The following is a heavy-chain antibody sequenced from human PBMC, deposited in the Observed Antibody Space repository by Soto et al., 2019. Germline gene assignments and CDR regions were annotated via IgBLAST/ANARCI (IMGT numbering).Heavy chain of an antibody. Sequence: QVQLVQSGAEVKKPGSSVKVSCKASGGTFSSYAISWVRQAPGQGLEWMGGIIPIFGTANYAQKFQGRVTITAEEPTSTAEMELSSLRSEDTAVYYCARESRYCSGGSCYFLPGIDYWGQGTLVTVSS. CDR3: ARESRYCSGGSCYFLPGIDY. CDR2: IIPIFGTA. D-gene: IGHD2-15*01. J-gene: IGHJ4*02. CDR1: GGTFSSYA. V-gene: IGHV1-69*12.